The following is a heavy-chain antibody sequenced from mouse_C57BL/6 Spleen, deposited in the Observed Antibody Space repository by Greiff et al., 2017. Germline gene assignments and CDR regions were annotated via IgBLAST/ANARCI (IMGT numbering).Heavy chain of an antibody. J-gene: IGHJ3*01. CDR1: GYTFTSYW. CDR2: INPSSGYT. D-gene: IGHD1-1*01. Sequence: QVQLQQSGAELVKPGASVKLSCKASGYTFTSYWMHWVKQRPGQGLEWIGNINPSSGYTKYNQKVKGKATLTADKSSSTAYMQLSSLTYEDSAVYYCANYDGSSDGFAYWGQGTLVTVSA. CDR3: ANYDGSSDGFAY. V-gene: IGHV1-7*01.